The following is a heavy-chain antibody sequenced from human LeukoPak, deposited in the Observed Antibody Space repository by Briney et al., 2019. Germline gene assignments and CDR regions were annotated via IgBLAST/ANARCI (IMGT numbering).Heavy chain of an antibody. CDR1: GFTFSSYS. V-gene: IGHV3-21*01. CDR3: ARDSLAFDI. Sequence: GGSLRLSCAASGFTFSSYSMTWVRQAPGKGLEWVSSISSSSSYIHYADSVKGRFTISRDNAKNSLYLQMNSLRAEDTAVYYCARDSLAFDIWGQGTMVTVSS. J-gene: IGHJ3*02. CDR2: ISSSSSYI.